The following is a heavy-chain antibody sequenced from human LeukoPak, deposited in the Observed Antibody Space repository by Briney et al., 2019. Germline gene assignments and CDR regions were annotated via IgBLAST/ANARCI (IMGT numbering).Heavy chain of an antibody. V-gene: IGHV4-31*03. Sequence: SETLSLTCTVSGGSISSGGYYWSWIRQHPGKGLEWIGYIYYSGSTCYNPSLKSRVTISVDTSKNQFSLKLSSVTAADTAVYYCARSTGYPSPDDAFDIWGQGTMVTVSS. J-gene: IGHJ3*02. CDR1: GGSISSGGYY. D-gene: IGHD3-22*01. CDR3: ARSTGYPSPDDAFDI. CDR2: IYYSGST.